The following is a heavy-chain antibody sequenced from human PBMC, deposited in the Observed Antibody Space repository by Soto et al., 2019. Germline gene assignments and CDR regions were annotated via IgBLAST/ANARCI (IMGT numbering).Heavy chain of an antibody. V-gene: IGHV3-53*01. Sequence: EVQLVESGGGLIQPGGSLRLSCAASGFTVSSNYMSWVRQAPGKGLEWVSVIYTGGSTSYADSVKGRFTISRDNSKHTVYLQMNSRRAEDTAMDYCARDLGRDSNQHWGRVRLVTVFS. J-gene: IGHJ1*01. CDR2: IYTGGST. CDR1: GFTVSSNY. CDR3: ARDLGRDSNQH. D-gene: IGHD4-4*01.